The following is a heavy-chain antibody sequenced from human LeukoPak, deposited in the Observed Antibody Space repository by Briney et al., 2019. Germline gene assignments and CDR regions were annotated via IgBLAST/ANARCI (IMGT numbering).Heavy chain of an antibody. CDR1: GFTFTSYE. V-gene: IGHV3-48*03. D-gene: IGHD3-9*01. J-gene: IGHJ5*02. CDR3: AQAYIS. CDR2: ISSSGTTI. Sequence: GGTLRLSRASSGFTFTSYEIKWGRQAPGRGLEWVSYISSSGTTIYYADSVKGRLTVSRDNAKNSLYLQMHSLRADDTAVYYCAQAYISWGQGTLVTVSS.